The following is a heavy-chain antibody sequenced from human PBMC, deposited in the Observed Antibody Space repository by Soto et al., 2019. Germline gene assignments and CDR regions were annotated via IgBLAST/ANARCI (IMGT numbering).Heavy chain of an antibody. CDR3: AKGSGVPAAMWAARVLSYYYYGMHV. D-gene: IGHD2-2*01. J-gene: IGHJ6*02. Sequence: EVQLLESGGGLVQPGGSLRLSCAAPGFTFSSYAMSWVRQAPGKGLEWVSAISGSGGGTYYADSVKGRFTISRDNSKNTLYLQMNSLRAEDTAVYYCAKGSGVPAAMWAARVLSYYYYGMHVWGQGTTVTVSS. CDR1: GFTFSSYA. CDR2: ISGSGGGT. V-gene: IGHV3-23*01.